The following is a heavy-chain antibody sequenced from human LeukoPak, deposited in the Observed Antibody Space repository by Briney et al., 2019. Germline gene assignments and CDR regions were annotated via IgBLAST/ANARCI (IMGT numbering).Heavy chain of an antibody. J-gene: IGHJ4*02. CDR2: INAGNGNT. Sequence: ASVKVSCKASGYTFTSYAMHWVRQAPGQRLEWMGWINAGNGNTKYSQKFQGRVTITRDTSASTAYMELSSLTSEDTAVYYCARGPRAAADDYWGQGALVTVSS. CDR1: GYTFTSYA. D-gene: IGHD6-13*01. CDR3: ARGPRAAADDY. V-gene: IGHV1-3*01.